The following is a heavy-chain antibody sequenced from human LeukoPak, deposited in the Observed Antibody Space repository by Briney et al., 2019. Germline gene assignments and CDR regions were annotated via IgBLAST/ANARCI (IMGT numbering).Heavy chain of an antibody. CDR1: GFTFMNYA. Sequence: GGSLRLSCATSGFTFMNYAMSWVRQAPGKGLEWVSAISGSGGSTYYADSVKGRFTISRDNSKNTLYLQMNSLRAEDTAVYYCAKDYDILTGYRDYFDYWGQGTLVTVSS. V-gene: IGHV3-23*01. CDR3: AKDYDILTGYRDYFDY. J-gene: IGHJ4*02. CDR2: ISGSGGST. D-gene: IGHD3-9*01.